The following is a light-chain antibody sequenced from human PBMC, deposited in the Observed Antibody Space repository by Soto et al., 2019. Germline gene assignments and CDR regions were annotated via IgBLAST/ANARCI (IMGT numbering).Light chain of an antibody. CDR2: DAS. V-gene: IGKV1-5*01. CDR3: QQYSSYPYT. Sequence: DIQMTQSPSTLSASVGDRVTITCRASQSISGWLAWYQQTPGKAPKLLIYDASSLESGVPSRFSGSGSGTEFALTISSLQPDEFATYYCQQYSSYPYTFGQGTKLEIK. J-gene: IGKJ2*01. CDR1: QSISGW.